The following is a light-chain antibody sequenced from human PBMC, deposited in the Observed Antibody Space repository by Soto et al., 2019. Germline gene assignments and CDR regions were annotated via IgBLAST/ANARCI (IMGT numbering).Light chain of an antibody. CDR3: CSYAGPSTI. J-gene: IGLJ2*01. CDR2: EGT. Sequence: QSVLTQPASVSGSPGQSITIYCTGTSSDVGSYNFVSWFQQHPGKVPKLIIYEGTERPSGVSNRFSASKSGNTASLTISGLQPEDEADYYCCSYAGPSTIFGGGTKLTVL. CDR1: SSDVGSYNF. V-gene: IGLV2-23*01.